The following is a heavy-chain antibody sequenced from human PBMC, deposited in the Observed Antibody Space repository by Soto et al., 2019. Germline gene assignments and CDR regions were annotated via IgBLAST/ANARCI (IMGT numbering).Heavy chain of an antibody. CDR1: SYSMNIRGGY. J-gene: IGHJ4*02. V-gene: IGHV4-31*03. CDR2: IYSNGDT. CDR3: ARPHYDSNTFYSFFDY. D-gene: IGHD3-22*01. Sequence: PLVPLCLTCSVSSYSMNIRGGYWIWIRQHPGKGLEWIGYIYSNGDTNYSPSLKSRVTISVDTSKNQFSLELSSVTAADTAVYYCARPHYDSNTFYSFFDYWGQGTLVTVSS.